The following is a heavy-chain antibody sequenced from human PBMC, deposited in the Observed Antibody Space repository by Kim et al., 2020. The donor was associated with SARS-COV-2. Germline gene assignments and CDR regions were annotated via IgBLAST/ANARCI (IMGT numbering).Heavy chain of an antibody. CDR3: ARGVDTAMVAPFDY. V-gene: IGHV4-59*01. Sequence: SETLSLTCTVSGGSISSYYWSWIRQPPGKGLECIGYIYYSGSTNYNPSLKSRVTISVDTSKNQFSLKLSSVTAADTAVYYCARGVDTAMVAPFDYWGQGT. CDR1: GGSISSYY. CDR2: IYYSGST. D-gene: IGHD5-18*01. J-gene: IGHJ4*02.